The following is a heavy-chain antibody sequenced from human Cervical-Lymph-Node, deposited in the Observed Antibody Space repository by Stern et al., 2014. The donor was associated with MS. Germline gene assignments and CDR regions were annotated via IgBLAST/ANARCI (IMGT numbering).Heavy chain of an antibody. CDR3: ARDHYDFWSGSNWFDP. V-gene: IGHV4-61*02. D-gene: IGHD3-3*01. CDR2: IYTSGRT. J-gene: IGHJ5*02. Sequence: QVQLQESGPGLVKPSQTLSLTCTVSGGSISSGSYYWSWIRQPAGKGLEWIGRIYTSGRTNSNPSLKSRVTISVDTYHNPVSLHLTSVPAADTAVYYCARDHYDFWSGSNWFDPWGQGTLVTVSS. CDR1: GGSISSGSYY.